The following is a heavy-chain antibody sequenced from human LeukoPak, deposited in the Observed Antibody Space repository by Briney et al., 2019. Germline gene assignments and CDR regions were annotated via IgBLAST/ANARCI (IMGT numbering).Heavy chain of an antibody. D-gene: IGHD2-15*01. J-gene: IGHJ4*02. CDR1: GFTFNNYW. V-gene: IGHV3-7*01. Sequence: GGSLRLSCAASGFTFNNYWMTWVRQAPGKGLEWVANIKQDGSEEFYVDSVKGRFAISRDNAKNSLFLQMNSLRAEDTGVYYCASGGWLDIWGQGTLVTVSS. CDR2: IKQDGSEE. CDR3: ASGGWLDI.